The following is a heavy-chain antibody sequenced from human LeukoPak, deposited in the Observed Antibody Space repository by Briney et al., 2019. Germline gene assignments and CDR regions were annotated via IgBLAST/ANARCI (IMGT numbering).Heavy chain of an antibody. CDR3: TTTNGDSATEFDY. CDR1: GFTFSGSA. V-gene: IGHV3-73*01. Sequence: GGSLRLSCAASGFTFSGSAMHWVRQASGKGLEWVGRIRSRANSYATAYAASVKGRFTISRDDSKNTAYLQMNSLKTEDTAVYYCTTTNGDSATEFDYWGQGTLVTVSS. CDR2: IRSRANSYAT. D-gene: IGHD4-17*01. J-gene: IGHJ4*02.